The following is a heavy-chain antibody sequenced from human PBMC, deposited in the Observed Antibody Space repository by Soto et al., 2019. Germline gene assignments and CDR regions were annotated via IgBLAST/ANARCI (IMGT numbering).Heavy chain of an antibody. V-gene: IGHV4-30-4*01. CDR2: IFHSGST. CDR3: ARDRYYGSGTYYNFYSGMDV. Sequence: SETLSLTCTVSGGSINSGDYYWTWVRQPPGKGLEWIGNIFHSGSTYYTPSLQSRVTISLDTSKNHFSLKLSSVTPADTAVYYCARDRYYGSGTYYNFYSGMDVWGQGTTVT. CDR1: GGSINSGDYY. D-gene: IGHD3-10*01. J-gene: IGHJ6*02.